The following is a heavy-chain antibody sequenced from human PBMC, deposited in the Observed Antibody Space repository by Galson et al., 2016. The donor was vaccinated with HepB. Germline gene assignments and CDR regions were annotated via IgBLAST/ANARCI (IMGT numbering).Heavy chain of an antibody. D-gene: IGHD1-26*01. CDR1: GFTVTANY. V-gene: IGHV3-53*01. CDR3: AREMGQWEFQGRWFDP. J-gene: IGHJ5*02. Sequence: SLRLSCAASGFTVTANYMRWVRQAPGKGLEWVSVIYKGGITFYADSVKGRFTISRDNVKNTLNLEMNSLRVDDTAVYYCAREMGQWEFQGRWFDPWGQGTLVTVSS. CDR2: IYKGGIT.